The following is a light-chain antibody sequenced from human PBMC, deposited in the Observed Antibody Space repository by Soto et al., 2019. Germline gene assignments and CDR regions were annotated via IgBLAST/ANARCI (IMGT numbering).Light chain of an antibody. J-gene: IGKJ5*01. Sequence: QMTQYQSSLSASVGDRVTITCQASQDISNYLNWYQQKPGKAPKLLIYDASNLETGVPSRFSGSGSGTDFTFTISSLQPEDFATYFCQQLNSYPITFGQGTRLET. V-gene: IGKV1-33*01. CDR3: QQLNSYPIT. CDR1: QDISNY. CDR2: DAS.